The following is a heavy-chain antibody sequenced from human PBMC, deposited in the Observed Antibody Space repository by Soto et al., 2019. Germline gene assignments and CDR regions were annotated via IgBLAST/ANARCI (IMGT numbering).Heavy chain of an antibody. V-gene: IGHV3-13*01. CDR2: IGTAGDT. D-gene: IGHD2-15*01. Sequence: GGSLRLSCAASGFTFSSYDMHWVRQATGKGLEWVSAIGTAGDTYYPGSVKGRFTISRENAKNSLYLQMNSLRAEDTAVYYCAGGGADLGSFDPWGQGTLVTVSS. CDR3: AGGGADLGSFDP. CDR1: GFTFSSYD. J-gene: IGHJ5*02.